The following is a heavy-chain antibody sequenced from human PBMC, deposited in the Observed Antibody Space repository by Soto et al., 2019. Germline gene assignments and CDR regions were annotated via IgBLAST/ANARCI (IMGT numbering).Heavy chain of an antibody. D-gene: IGHD6-13*01. V-gene: IGHV1-46*01. CDR2: ITPGGGIT. CDR3: AKVLSELVPRYFDT. J-gene: IGHJ4*02. Sequence: QVQLVQSGAEVKKPGASVRVSCKASGYTFTTYDLHWVRQAPVLGLAWMGIITPGGGITSYAQKFKGRITMTRDTSTSTVYMELSSLRSEDTAMYYCAKVLSELVPRYFDTWGQGTLVTVSS. CDR1: GYTFTTYD.